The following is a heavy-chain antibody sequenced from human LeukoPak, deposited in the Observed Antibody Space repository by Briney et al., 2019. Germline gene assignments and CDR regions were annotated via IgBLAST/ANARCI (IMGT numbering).Heavy chain of an antibody. CDR3: AKDLGTVVTQYYYYGMDV. V-gene: IGHV3-13*01. Sequence: PGGSLRLSCAASGFTFSSYDMHWVRQATGKGLEWVSAIGTAGDTYYPGSVKGRFTISRENAKNSLYLRMNSMRAEDTAVYYCAKDLGTVVTQYYYYGMDVWGQGTTVTVSS. J-gene: IGHJ6*02. CDR1: GFTFSSYD. D-gene: IGHD4-23*01. CDR2: IGTAGDT.